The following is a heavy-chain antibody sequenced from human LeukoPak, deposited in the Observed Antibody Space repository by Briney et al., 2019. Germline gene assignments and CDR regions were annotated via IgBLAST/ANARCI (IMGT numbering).Heavy chain of an antibody. J-gene: IGHJ3*02. V-gene: IGHV3-48*04. CDR1: GFTFSSYS. CDR2: ISSSSSTI. CDR3: ARDYDFWSGYFDT. Sequence: GGSLRLSCAASGFTFSSYSMNWVRQAPGKGLEWVSYISSSSSTIYYADSVKGRFTISRDNAKNSLYLQMNSLRAEDTAVYYCARDYDFWSGYFDTWGQGTMVTVSS. D-gene: IGHD3-3*01.